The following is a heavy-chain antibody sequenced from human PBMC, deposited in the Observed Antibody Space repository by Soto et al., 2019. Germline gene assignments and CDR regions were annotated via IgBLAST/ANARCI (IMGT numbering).Heavy chain of an antibody. J-gene: IGHJ4*02. CDR2: TRNKVYGYTT. CDR3: VSSWGDHRSFDY. D-gene: IGHD2-21*02. V-gene: IGHV3-72*01. Sequence: EVQLVESGGGWVQPGGSLRLSCAVSGFTISDQYMDWVRQAPWKGLEWVVRTRNKVYGYTTKDAASVRGRLTISREDSKNSLSLQMHSLKTEDAAVYYCVSSWGDHRSFDYWGQGALVPVSS. CDR1: GFTISDQY.